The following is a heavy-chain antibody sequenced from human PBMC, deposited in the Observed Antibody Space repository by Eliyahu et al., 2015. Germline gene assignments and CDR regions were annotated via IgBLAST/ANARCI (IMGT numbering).Heavy chain of an antibody. D-gene: IGHD1-1*01. J-gene: IGHJ5*02. CDR3: AHVPVPQQLERGSRNWFDP. Sequence: QITLKESGPTLVKPTQTLTLTCTFSGFSLSTSGVGVGWIRQPPGKALEWLALIYWDDDKRYSPSLKSRLTITKDTSKNQVVLTMTNMDPVDTATYYCAHVPVPQQLERGSRNWFDPWGQGTLVTVSS. CDR2: IYWDDDK. CDR1: GFSLSTSGVG. V-gene: IGHV2-5*02.